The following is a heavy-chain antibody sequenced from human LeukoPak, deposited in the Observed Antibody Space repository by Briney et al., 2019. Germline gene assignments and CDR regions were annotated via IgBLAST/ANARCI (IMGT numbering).Heavy chain of an antibody. CDR1: GGSISNYY. CDR3: ARDWGVSARPGYMDV. D-gene: IGHD6-6*01. J-gene: IGHJ6*03. CDR2: IYYSGST. V-gene: IGHV4-59*01. Sequence: SETLSLTCTVSGGSISNYYWSWIRQPPGKGLEWIGYIYYSGSTKYNPSLKSRVTISVDTSKNQFSLRLSSVTAADTAAYYCARDWGVSARPGYMDVWGKGTTVTVSS.